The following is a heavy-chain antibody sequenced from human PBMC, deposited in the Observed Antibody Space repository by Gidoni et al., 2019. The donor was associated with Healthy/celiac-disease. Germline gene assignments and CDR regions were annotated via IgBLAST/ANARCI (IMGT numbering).Heavy chain of an antibody. V-gene: IGHV1-69*01. D-gene: IGHD2-15*01. J-gene: IGHJ5*02. CDR3: ARVLAAATRGNNWFDP. Sequence: QVQLVQSGAEVKKPGSSVKVSCTASGCTFRSYAIRWVRQPPGQGLEWMGGIIPIFGTANYAQKFQGRVTITADESTSTAYMELSSLRSEDTAVYYCARVLAAATRGNNWFDPWGQGTLVTVSS. CDR1: GCTFRSYA. CDR2: IIPIFGTA.